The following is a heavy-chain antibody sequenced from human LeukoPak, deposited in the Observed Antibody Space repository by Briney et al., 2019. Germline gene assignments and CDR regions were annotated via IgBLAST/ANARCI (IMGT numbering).Heavy chain of an antibody. D-gene: IGHD4-23*01. J-gene: IGHJ4*02. CDR2: ISRSSSYI. V-gene: IGHV3-21*01. Sequence: GGSLRLSCAASGFTFSSYSMNWVRQAPGKGLEWVSSISRSSSYIYYADSVKGRFTISRDNAKNSLYLQMNSLRAEDTAVYYCARLSLNYGGHDFDYWGQGTLVTVSS. CDR3: ARLSLNYGGHDFDY. CDR1: GFTFSSYS.